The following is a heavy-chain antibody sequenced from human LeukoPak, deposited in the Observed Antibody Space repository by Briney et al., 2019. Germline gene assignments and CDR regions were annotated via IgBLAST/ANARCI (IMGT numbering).Heavy chain of an antibody. CDR1: GGSISSHY. Sequence: SETLSLTCTVSGGSISSHYWSWLRQPPAKGLEGIGYMYDSGSTKYNPSLKSRVTISVDMSRNQFSLKLSSVTAADTAVYYCGRLPDSRTEAVDIWGQGTVVTVSS. CDR3: GRLPDSRTEAVDI. D-gene: IGHD3-22*01. V-gene: IGHV4-59*08. J-gene: IGHJ3*02. CDR2: MYDSGST.